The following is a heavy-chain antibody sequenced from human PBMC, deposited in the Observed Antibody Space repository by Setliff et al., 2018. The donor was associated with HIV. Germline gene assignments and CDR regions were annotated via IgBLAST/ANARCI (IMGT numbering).Heavy chain of an antibody. J-gene: IGHJ4*02. CDR2: ISYSGST. CDR3: ARGPIRYSSGVRWFLGVESWYSGIDY. CDR1: GDSISSSIYY. V-gene: IGHV4-39*01. Sequence: SETLSLTCAVSGDSISSSIYYWGWIRQPPGKGLEWIGSISYSGSTYYNPSLKSRVTMSVDTSKNQFSLKLSSVTAADTAVYFCARGPIRYSSGVRWFLGVESWYSGIDYWGQGTLVTVSS. D-gene: IGHD2-15*01.